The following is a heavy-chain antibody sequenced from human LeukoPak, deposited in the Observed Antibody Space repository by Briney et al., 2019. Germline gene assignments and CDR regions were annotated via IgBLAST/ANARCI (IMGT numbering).Heavy chain of an antibody. CDR1: GYTFTGYY. V-gene: IGHV1-2*02. CDR3: ARDLGYDSSGYWY. D-gene: IGHD3-22*01. J-gene: IGHJ4*02. Sequence: ASVKVSCKASGYTFTGYYMHWVRQAPGQGLEWMGWINPNSGGTNYAQKFQGRVTMTRDTSISTGYMELSRLRSGDTAVYYCARDLGYDSSGYWYWGQGTLVTVSS. CDR2: INPNSGGT.